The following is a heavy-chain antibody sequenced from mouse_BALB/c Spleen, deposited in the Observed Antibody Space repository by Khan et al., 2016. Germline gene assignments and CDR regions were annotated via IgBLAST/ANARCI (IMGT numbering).Heavy chain of an antibody. Sequence: EVQLQESGPGLVKPSQSLALTCTVTGYPITRDYAWNWVRQFPRNKLEGMGYTTYSGSTSDNTSLNCRISITRHTSKKQFVLHFTSVTTQDTATYYSASSHYYGDSPAWFAYWGQGTLLTLSA. CDR2: TTYSGST. CDR3: ASSHYYGDSPAWFAY. D-gene: IGHD1-1*02. CDR1: GYPITRDYA. J-gene: IGHJ3*01. V-gene: IGHV3-2*02.